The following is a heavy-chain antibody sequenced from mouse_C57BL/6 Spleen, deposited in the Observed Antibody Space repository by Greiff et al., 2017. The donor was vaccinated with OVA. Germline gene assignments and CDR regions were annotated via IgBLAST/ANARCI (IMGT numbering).Heavy chain of an antibody. CDR2: ISSGGSYT. J-gene: IGHJ2*01. CDR1: GFTFSSYG. D-gene: IGHD4-1*01. V-gene: IGHV5-6*02. CDR3: ARRELGLYYFDY. Sequence: EVKLVESGGDLVKPGGSLKLSCAASGFTFSSYGMSWVRQTPDKRLEWVATISSGGSYTYYPDSVKGRFTISRDNAKNTLYLQMSSLKSEDTAMYYCARRELGLYYFDYWGQGTTLTVSS.